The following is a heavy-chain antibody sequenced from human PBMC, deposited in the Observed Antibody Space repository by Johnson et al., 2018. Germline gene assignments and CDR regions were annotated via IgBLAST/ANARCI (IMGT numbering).Heavy chain of an antibody. V-gene: IGHV3-23*04. D-gene: IGHD6-13*01. CDR3: AKGTGGTRPHTLDV. Sequence: EVQLVESGGGLVQPGGSXRLSCAASGFTFSSYAMSWVRQAPGTGLERVSAISGSGGSAYYADSVKGRFTISRDNSKNTLDVQMNSLRAEDTALYYCAKGTGGTRPHTLDVWGQGTTVTVSS. J-gene: IGHJ6*02. CDR2: ISGSGGSA. CDR1: GFTFSSYA.